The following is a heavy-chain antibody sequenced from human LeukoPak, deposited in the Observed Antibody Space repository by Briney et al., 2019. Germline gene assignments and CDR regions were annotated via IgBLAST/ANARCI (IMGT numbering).Heavy chain of an antibody. Sequence: PGGSLRLSCAASGFTFSSYGMHWVRQAPGKGLEWVAFIRYDGSNKYYADSVKGRFTISRDNSKNTLYLQMNSLRAEDTAVYYCANSPYYYDSSGYPHLSDYWGQGTLVTVSS. CDR1: GFTFSSYG. CDR3: ANSPYYYDSSGYPHLSDY. CDR2: IRYDGSNK. V-gene: IGHV3-30*02. J-gene: IGHJ4*02. D-gene: IGHD3-22*01.